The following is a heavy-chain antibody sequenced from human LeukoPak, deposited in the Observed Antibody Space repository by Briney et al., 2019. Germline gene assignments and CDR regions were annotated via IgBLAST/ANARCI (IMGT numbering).Heavy chain of an antibody. D-gene: IGHD2-15*01. Sequence: GGSLRLSCAASGFTFSSYGMHWVRQAPGKGLEWVAFIRYDGSNKYYADSVKGRFTISRDNSKNTLYLQMNSLRAEDTAVYYCARAKVVAATDDAFDIWGQGTMVTVSS. J-gene: IGHJ3*02. CDR1: GFTFSSYG. CDR3: ARAKVVAATDDAFDI. CDR2: IRYDGSNK. V-gene: IGHV3-30*02.